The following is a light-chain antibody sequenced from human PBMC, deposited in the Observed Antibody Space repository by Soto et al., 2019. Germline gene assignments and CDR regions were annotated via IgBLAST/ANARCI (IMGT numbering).Light chain of an antibody. CDR2: CAS. Sequence: EIVLTQSPGTLSLSPGDKATLSCRASQSLSSDYLAWYQHKPGQAPRLLIYCASRRATDIPHRFSGSGSGTDFALTITRLEPADFAVYFCQQYDTFPRTFGQGTKVEIQ. J-gene: IGKJ1*01. CDR3: QQYDTFPRT. V-gene: IGKV3-20*01. CDR1: QSLSSDY.